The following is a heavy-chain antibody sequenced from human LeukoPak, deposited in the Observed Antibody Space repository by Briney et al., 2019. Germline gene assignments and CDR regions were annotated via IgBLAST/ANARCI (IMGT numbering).Heavy chain of an antibody. J-gene: IGHJ4*02. V-gene: IGHV3-48*01. CDR2: ISSSSSTI. D-gene: IGHD1-26*01. Sequence: PGGSLRLSCAASGFSFSTQRMHWVRQAPGKGLEWVSYISSSSSTIYYADSVKGRFTISRDNVKNSLYLQMNSLRAEDTAMYYCAAEWELLNRGQGTLVTVSS. CDR3: AAEWELLN. CDR1: GFSFSTQR.